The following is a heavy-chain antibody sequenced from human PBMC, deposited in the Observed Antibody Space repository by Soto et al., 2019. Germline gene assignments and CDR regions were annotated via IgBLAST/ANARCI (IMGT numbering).Heavy chain of an antibody. CDR2: VYYSGST. V-gene: IGHV4-39*01. J-gene: IGHJ5*02. D-gene: IGHD3-22*01. Sequence: RQPTGKGLEWIGSVYYSGSTYYNPSLKSRVTISVDTSKNQFSVKLSSVTAADTAVYYCASPKIAFYNWFDPWGQGTLVTVSS. CDR3: ASPKIAFYNWFDP.